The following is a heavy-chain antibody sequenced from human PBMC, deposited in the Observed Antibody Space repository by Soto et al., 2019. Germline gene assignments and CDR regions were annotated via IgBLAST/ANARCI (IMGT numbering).Heavy chain of an antibody. V-gene: IGHV3-23*01. D-gene: IGHD2-2*01. CDR2: ISGRGGRI. CDR3: TKGDVVVTAAEYYFDY. Sequence: GGSLRLSCAASGFTFSSYAMSWVRQAPVKGLEWVSSISGRGGRIYYADSVKGRFTISRDNSKNTLYLQMNSLRGEDTAVYYCTKGDVVVTAAEYYFDYWGQGTLVTVSS. CDR1: GFTFSSYA. J-gene: IGHJ4*02.